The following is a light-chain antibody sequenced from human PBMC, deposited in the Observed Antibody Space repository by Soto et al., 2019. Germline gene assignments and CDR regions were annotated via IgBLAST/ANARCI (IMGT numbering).Light chain of an antibody. CDR2: SNN. Sequence: QSVLTQPPSASGTPGQRVTISCSGTSSNIGSNTVNWYQQLPGPAPKLLIYSNNQRPSGVPDRFSGSKSGTSASLAISGLQSEDEADYYCAAWDDSRNGWVFGGGTKLIVL. CDR3: AAWDDSRNGWV. J-gene: IGLJ3*02. CDR1: SSNIGSNT. V-gene: IGLV1-44*01.